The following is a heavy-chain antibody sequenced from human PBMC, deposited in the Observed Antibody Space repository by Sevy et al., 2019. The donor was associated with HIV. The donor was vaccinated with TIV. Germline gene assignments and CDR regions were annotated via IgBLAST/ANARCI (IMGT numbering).Heavy chain of an antibody. V-gene: IGHV1-2*02. CDR3: ARVVEPAGIDPYYYGVDV. D-gene: IGHD2-2*02. J-gene: IGHJ6*02. Sequence: ASVKVSCKASGYTFTDYYIHWERQAPGQGLEWMGWINPKSGGTNYAQKFHGRVTMTRDTSISTAYMELSRLRSDDTAMHYFARVVEPAGIDPYYYGVDVWGPGATVTVSS. CDR1: GYTFTDYY. CDR2: INPKSGGT.